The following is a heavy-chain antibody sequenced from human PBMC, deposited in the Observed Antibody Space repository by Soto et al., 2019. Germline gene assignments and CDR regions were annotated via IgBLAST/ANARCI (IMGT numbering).Heavy chain of an antibody. V-gene: IGHV3-23*01. CDR3: ATTVVTYPGAFDI. D-gene: IGHD2-15*01. CDR2: ISGSGGST. CDR1: GFTFSSYA. Sequence: PGGSLRLSSAASGFTFSSYAMSWVRQAPGKGLEWVSAISGSGGSTYYADSVKGRFTISRDNSKNTLYLQMNSLRAEDTAVYYCATTVVTYPGAFDIWGQGTMVTVSS. J-gene: IGHJ3*02.